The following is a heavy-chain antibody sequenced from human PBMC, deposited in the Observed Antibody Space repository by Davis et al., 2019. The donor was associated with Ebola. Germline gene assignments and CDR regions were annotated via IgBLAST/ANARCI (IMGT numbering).Heavy chain of an antibody. D-gene: IGHD6-13*01. CDR1: GFTFSSYA. V-gene: IGHV3-23*01. Sequence: GSLRLSCAASGFTFSSYAMSWVRQGPGKGLEWVSVIIGSGDSTQNADSVKGRFTISRDNAKNSLFLQMNSLRTEDTATYYCTRSRYHDYWGQGTPVTVSS. CDR2: IIGSGDST. J-gene: IGHJ4*02. CDR3: TRSRYHDY.